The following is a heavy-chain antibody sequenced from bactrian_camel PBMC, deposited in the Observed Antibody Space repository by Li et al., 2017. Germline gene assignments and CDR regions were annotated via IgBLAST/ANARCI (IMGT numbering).Heavy chain of an antibody. V-gene: IGHV3S1*01. CDR1: GYTYSSYC. CDR2: SYSGVGRT. J-gene: IGHJ7*01. Sequence: VQLVESGGGSVQAGGSLKLSCKTSGYTYSSYCMGWFRQAPGKERERVAHSYSGVGRTYYADSVKGRFTISKDNAENTLYLQMNSLKPEDTAMYYCAAIAHYGANGGSCPSVRRDPGVSGGDRTIIDYWGKGTQVTVS. D-gene: IGHD6*01.